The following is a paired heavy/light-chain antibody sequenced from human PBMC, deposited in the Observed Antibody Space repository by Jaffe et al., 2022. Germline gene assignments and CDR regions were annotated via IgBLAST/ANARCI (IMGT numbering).Heavy chain of an antibody. V-gene: IGHV4-59*01. J-gene: IGHJ4*02. Sequence: QVQLQESGPGLVKPSETLSLTCTVSGGSLSSYYWAWIRQPPGKGLEWIAYISYTGNTNYKSSLKSRVTISLDTSKNQFSLKLHSVTTADTAVYYCARIESRGYSGYDFEYWGQGTLVTVSS. D-gene: IGHD5-12*01. CDR1: GGSLSSYY. CDR2: ISYTGNT. CDR3: ARIESRGYSGYDFEY.
Light chain of an antibody. V-gene: IGLV2-8*01. Sequence: QSALTQPPSASGSPGQSVTISCTGTSSDVGGYNFVSWYQQYPGKAPKLLIYEVSKRPSGVPDRFSGSKSGNTASLTVSGLQAEDEADYYCNSYAGSYNFVAFGGGTKLTVL. CDR1: SSDVGGYNF. CDR2: EVS. J-gene: IGLJ2*01. CDR3: NSYAGSYNFVA.